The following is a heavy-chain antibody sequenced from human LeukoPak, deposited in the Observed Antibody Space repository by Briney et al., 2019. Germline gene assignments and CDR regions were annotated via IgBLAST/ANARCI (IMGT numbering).Heavy chain of an antibody. CDR3: ARVPGWDSSGWSFDY. D-gene: IGHD6-19*01. J-gene: IGHJ4*02. CDR1: GGSISSYY. V-gene: IGHV4-4*07. Sequence: PSETLSLTCTVSGGSISSYYWSWIRQPAGKGLEWIGRSYTSGSTNYNPSLKSRVTMSVDTSKNQFSLKLSSVTAADTAVYYCARVPGWDSSGWSFDYWGQGTLVTVSS. CDR2: SYTSGST.